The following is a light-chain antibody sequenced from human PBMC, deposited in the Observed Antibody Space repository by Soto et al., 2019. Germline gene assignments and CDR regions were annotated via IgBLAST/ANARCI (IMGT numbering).Light chain of an antibody. Sequence: QSALAQTPSVSGSPGQSIAISSPGTGIAVGSYNGVSWYQHDPGKAPKLMIYEVSKRPSGVSNRFSGSKYGNTASLTISGLQAEDEADYYCCSYAGSSNFPYVFGTGTKVTGL. CDR2: EVS. CDR1: GIAVGSYNG. J-gene: IGLJ1*01. V-gene: IGLV2-23*02. CDR3: CSYAGSSNFPYV.